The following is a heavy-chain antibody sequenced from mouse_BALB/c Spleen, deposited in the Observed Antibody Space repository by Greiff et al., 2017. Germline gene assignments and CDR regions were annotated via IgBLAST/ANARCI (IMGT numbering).Heavy chain of an antibody. CDR1: GYSITSDYA. CDR3: ATLARYDYDGFAY. CDR2: ISYSGST. Sequence: EVKLVESGPGLVKPSQSLSLTCTVTGYSITSDYAWNWIRQFPGNKLEWMGYISYSGSTSYNPSLKSRISITRDTSKNQFFLQLNSVTTEDTATYYCATLARYDYDGFAYWGQGTLVTVSA. D-gene: IGHD2-4*01. V-gene: IGHV3-2*02. J-gene: IGHJ3*01.